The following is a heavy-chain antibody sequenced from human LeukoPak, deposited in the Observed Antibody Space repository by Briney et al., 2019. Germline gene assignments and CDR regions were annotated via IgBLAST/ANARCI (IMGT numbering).Heavy chain of an antibody. J-gene: IGHJ3*02. CDR3: ALLCAGDAFDI. CDR2: ISWDGGST. CDR1: GFTFDDYT. Sequence: PGGSLRLSCAASGFTFDDYTMHWVRQAPGKGLEWVSLISWDGGSTYYADSVKGRFTISRDNSKNSLYLQMNSLRTEDTALYYCALLCAGDAFDIWGQGTMVTVSS. D-gene: IGHD4/OR15-4a*01. V-gene: IGHV3-43*01.